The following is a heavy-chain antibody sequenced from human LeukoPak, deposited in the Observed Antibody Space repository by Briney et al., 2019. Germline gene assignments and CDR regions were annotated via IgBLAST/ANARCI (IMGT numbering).Heavy chain of an antibody. D-gene: IGHD6-13*01. V-gene: IGHV3-21*01. CDR3: ARDLPQQLVHFDY. Sequence: GGSLRLSCAASGFTFSSYSMNWVRQAPGKGLEWVSSISSSSSYIYYVDSVKGRFTISRDNAKNSLYLQMNSLRAEDTAVYYCARDLPQQLVHFDYWGQGTLVTVSS. CDR2: ISSSSSYI. CDR1: GFTFSSYS. J-gene: IGHJ4*02.